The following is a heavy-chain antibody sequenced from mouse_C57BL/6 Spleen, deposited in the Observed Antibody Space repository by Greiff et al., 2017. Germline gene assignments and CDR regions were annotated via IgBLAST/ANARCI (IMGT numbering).Heavy chain of an antibody. J-gene: IGHJ4*01. D-gene: IGHD2-4*01. Sequence: VKLMESGPGLVQPSQSLSITCTVSGFSLTSYGVHWVRQSPGKGLEWLGVIWSGGSTDYNAAFISRLSISKDNSKSQVFFKMNSLQADDTAIYYCARSYDYDGGGYAMDYWGQGTSVTVSS. V-gene: IGHV2-2*01. CDR1: GFSLTSYG. CDR2: IWSGGST. CDR3: ARSYDYDGGGYAMDY.